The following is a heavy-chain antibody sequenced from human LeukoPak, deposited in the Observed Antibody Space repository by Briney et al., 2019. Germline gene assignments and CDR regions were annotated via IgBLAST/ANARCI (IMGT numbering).Heavy chain of an antibody. CDR3: ARDPPYDFWSGYYDSFDY. Sequence: PGGSLRLSCAASGFTFNSCWMHWVRQAPGKGLVWVSRINSDGSSTSYADSVKGRFTISRDNAKNTLYLQMNSLRAEDTAVYYCARDPPYDFWSGYYDSFDYWGQGTLVTVSS. CDR1: GFTFNSCW. V-gene: IGHV3-74*01. CDR2: INSDGSST. J-gene: IGHJ4*02. D-gene: IGHD3-3*01.